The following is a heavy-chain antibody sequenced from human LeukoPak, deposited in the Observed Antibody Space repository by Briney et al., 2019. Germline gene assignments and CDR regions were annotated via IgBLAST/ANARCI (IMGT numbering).Heavy chain of an antibody. Sequence: GGSLRLSCAASGFTFSSYWMTWVRQAPGKGREWVANIKLDGSEKYYVDSVKGRFTISRDNAKNSLYLQMNSLRADDTAMYYCARGGAGIDYWGQGTLVTVSS. D-gene: IGHD6-19*01. J-gene: IGHJ4*02. CDR2: IKLDGSEK. CDR3: ARGGAGIDY. CDR1: GFTFSSYW. V-gene: IGHV3-7*05.